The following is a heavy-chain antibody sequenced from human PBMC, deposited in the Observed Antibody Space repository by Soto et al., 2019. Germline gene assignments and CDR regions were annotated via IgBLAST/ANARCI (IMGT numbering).Heavy chain of an antibody. V-gene: IGHV4-30-4*01. CDR2: IYYSGST. D-gene: IGHD3-10*01. CDR3: ARDGSGSYYAIDY. CDR1: GGSISSGDYY. J-gene: IGHJ4*02. Sequence: PSETLSLTCTVSGGSISSGDYYWSWIRQPPGKGLEWIGYIYYSGSTYYNPSLKSRVTISVDTSKNQFSLKLSSVTAADTAVYYCARDGSGSYYAIDYWGQGTLVTVSS.